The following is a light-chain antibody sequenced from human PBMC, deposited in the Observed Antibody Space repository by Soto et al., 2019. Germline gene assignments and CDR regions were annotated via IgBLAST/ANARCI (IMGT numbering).Light chain of an antibody. V-gene: IGKV3-15*01. Sequence: RLLTQYRPSLFVSPGESVICSCRASQSVSSHLAWYQQKPGQAPRVLIYGASTRATGSPARFSGSGSGAEFTLTISSLQSEDFAVYYCQQRSNWPISVGQGTRLEIK. CDR2: GAS. CDR3: QQRSNWPIS. CDR1: QSVSSH. J-gene: IGKJ5*01.